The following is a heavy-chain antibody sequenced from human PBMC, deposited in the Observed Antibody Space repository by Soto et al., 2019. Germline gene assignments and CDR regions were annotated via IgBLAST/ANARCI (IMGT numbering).Heavy chain of an antibody. Sequence: EALSLTCTVAGGCMSCSTCYWGWIRQPPGKGLEWIGTVHDSGSTYLSPSLKSRVTISVDTSKKQFSLKLSSVTSADTAIYFCARTSRSSAYDYWSQGTLVTVSS. D-gene: IGHD6-6*01. CDR1: GGCMSCSTCY. J-gene: IGHJ4*02. CDR3: ARTSRSSAYDY. V-gene: IGHV4-39*01. CDR2: VHDSGST.